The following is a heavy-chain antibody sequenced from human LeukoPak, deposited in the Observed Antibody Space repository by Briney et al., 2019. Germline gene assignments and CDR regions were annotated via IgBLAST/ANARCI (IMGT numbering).Heavy chain of an antibody. V-gene: IGHV4-4*07. CDR1: GGSISSYY. CDR2: IYTSGST. Sequence: SETLSLTCTVSGGSISSYYWSWIRQPAGKGLEWIGRIYTSGSTNYNPSLKSRVTMSVDTSKNQFSLKLSSVTAADTAVYYCATSPDSSGYLDYWGQGTLVTVSS. J-gene: IGHJ4*02. D-gene: IGHD3-22*01. CDR3: ATSPDSSGYLDY.